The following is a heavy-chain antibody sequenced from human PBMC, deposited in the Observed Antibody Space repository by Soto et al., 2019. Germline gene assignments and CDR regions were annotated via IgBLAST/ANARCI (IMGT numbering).Heavy chain of an antibody. D-gene: IGHD3-22*01. V-gene: IGHV3-23*01. CDR3: AKYYYDSSDYPTAFDY. Sequence: GGSLRLSCAASGFTFSSYAMSWVRQAPGKGLEWVSVISGSGDSTYYADSVKGRFTISRDNSKNTLYLQMNSLGAEDTAVYYCAKYYYDSSDYPTAFDYWGQGTLVTVSS. J-gene: IGHJ4*02. CDR2: ISGSGDST. CDR1: GFTFSSYA.